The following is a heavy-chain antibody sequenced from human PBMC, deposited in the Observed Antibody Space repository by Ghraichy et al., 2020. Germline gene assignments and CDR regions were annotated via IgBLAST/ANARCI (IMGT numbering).Heavy chain of an antibody. CDR2: INHSGST. V-gene: IGHV4-34*01. CDR1: GGSFSGYY. D-gene: IGHD4-17*01. CDR3: ARGTTVTSYGWFDP. Sequence: SETLSLTCAVYGGSFSGYYWSWIRQPPGKGLEWIGEINHSGSTNYNPSLKSRVTISVDTSKNQFSLKLSSVTAADTAVYYCARGTTVTSYGWFDPWGQGTLVTVSS. J-gene: IGHJ5*02.